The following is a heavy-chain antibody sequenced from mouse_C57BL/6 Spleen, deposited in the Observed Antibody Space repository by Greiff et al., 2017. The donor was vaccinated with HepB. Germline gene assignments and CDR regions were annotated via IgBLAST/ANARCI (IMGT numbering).Heavy chain of an antibody. V-gene: IGHV5-17*01. J-gene: IGHJ2*01. CDR1: GFTFSDYG. Sequence: EVKLVESGGGLVKPGGSLKLSCAASGFTFSDYGMHWVRQAPEKGLEWVAYISSGSSTIYYADTVKGRFTMSIDNAKNTLFLQMTSLRSEDTAMYYCARGTTVVATPFDYWGQGTTLTVSS. D-gene: IGHD1-1*01. CDR3: ARGTTVVATPFDY. CDR2: ISSGSSTI.